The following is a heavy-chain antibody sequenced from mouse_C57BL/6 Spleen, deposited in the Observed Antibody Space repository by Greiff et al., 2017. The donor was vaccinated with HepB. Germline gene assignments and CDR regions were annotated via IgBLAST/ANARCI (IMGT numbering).Heavy chain of an antibody. J-gene: IGHJ2*01. D-gene: IGHD2-5*01. CDR1: GYTFTSYW. Sequence: QVQLQQPGAELVKPGASVKLSCKASGYTFTSYWMHWVKQRPGQGLEWIGMIHPNSGSTNYNEKFKSKATLTVDKSSSTAYMQLSSLTSEDSAVYYCARSYYSKEEYYFDYWGQGTTLTVSS. V-gene: IGHV1-64*01. CDR2: IHPNSGST. CDR3: ARSYYSKEEYYFDY.